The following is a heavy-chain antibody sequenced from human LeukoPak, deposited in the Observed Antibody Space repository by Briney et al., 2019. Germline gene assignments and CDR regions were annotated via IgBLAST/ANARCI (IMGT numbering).Heavy chain of an antibody. V-gene: IGHV3-74*01. Sequence: PGGSLRLSCAASGFTFSSYWMNWVRQAPGKGLVWVSRIASDGSSTTYADSVKGRFSISRDNAKNTLYLQMNSLRVEDTAVYCCARGRPHGNDYRGQGTLVTVSS. D-gene: IGHD4-23*01. J-gene: IGHJ4*02. CDR1: GFTFSSYW. CDR2: IASDGSST. CDR3: ARGRPHGNDY.